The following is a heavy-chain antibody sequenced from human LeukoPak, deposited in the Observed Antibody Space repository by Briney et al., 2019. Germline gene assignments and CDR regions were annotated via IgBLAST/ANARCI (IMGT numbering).Heavy chain of an antibody. Sequence: ASVTVSCKASGYTFTSYGISWVRQAPGQGLEWMGWISAYNGNTNYAQKLQGRVTMTTDTSTSTAYMELRSLRSDDTAVYYCARAVQLEPTTGHNWFDPWGQGTLVTVSS. CDR1: GYTFTSYG. J-gene: IGHJ5*02. CDR2: ISAYNGNT. CDR3: ARAVQLEPTTGHNWFDP. V-gene: IGHV1-18*04. D-gene: IGHD1-1*01.